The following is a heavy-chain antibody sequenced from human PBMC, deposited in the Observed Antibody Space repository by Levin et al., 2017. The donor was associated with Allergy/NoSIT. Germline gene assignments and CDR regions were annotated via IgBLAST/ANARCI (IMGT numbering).Heavy chain of an antibody. D-gene: IGHD2-2*01. V-gene: IGHV3-21*01. CDR3: AREDIVVVPAAEIADADYYYGMDV. CDR2: ISSSSSYI. CDR1: GFTFSSYS. Sequence: PGGSLRLSCAASGFTFSSYSMNWVRQAPGKGLEWVSSISSSSSYIYYADSVKGRFTISRDNAKNSLYLQMNSLRAEDTAVYYCAREDIVVVPAAEIADADYYYGMDVWGQGTTVTVSS. J-gene: IGHJ6*02.